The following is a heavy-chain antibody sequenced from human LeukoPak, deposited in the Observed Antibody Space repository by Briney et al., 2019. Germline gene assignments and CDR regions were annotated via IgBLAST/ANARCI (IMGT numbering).Heavy chain of an antibody. D-gene: IGHD3-16*01. Sequence: RAGGSLRLSCAASGFTFSSYGMNWVRQAPGKGLEWVSGIRGNGVTTYYADSVKGRFTISRDNSKNTLYLQMSSLGAEDTAVYFCAKDDAWGRYQDWGQGTLVTVSS. V-gene: IGHV3-23*01. CDR2: IRGNGVTT. CDR3: AKDDAWGRYQD. CDR1: GFTFSSYG. J-gene: IGHJ1*01.